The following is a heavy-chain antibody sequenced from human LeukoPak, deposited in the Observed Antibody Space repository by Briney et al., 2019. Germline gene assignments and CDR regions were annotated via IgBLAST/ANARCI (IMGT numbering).Heavy chain of an antibody. J-gene: IGHJ4*02. Sequence: RASVKVSCKASGYTFTGYYMHWVRQAPGQGLEWMGWINPNSGGTNYAQKFQGRVTMTRDTSSRTAYMELSRLRFDDTAVYYCARVPYCSGDTCYDYWGQGSLVIVSS. CDR1: GYTFTGYY. D-gene: IGHD2-15*01. CDR2: INPNSGGT. V-gene: IGHV1-2*02. CDR3: ARVPYCSGDTCYDY.